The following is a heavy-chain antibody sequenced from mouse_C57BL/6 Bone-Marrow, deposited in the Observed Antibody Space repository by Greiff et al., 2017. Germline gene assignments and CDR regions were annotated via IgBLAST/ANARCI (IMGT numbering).Heavy chain of an antibody. CDR1: GYSITSDY. D-gene: IGHD1-2*01. CDR2: ISYSGST. CDR3: ASGATAYAMDY. V-gene: IGHV3-8*01. Sequence: EVKLLESGPGLAKPSQTLSLTCSVTGYSITSDYWNWIRKFPGNKLEYMGYISYSGSTYYNPSLKSRISITRDTSTNQYYLQLNSGTTEDTATYYCASGATAYAMDYWGQGTSVTVSS. J-gene: IGHJ4*01.